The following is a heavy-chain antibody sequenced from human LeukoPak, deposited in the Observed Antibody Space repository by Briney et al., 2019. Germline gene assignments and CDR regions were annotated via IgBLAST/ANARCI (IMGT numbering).Heavy chain of an antibody. D-gene: IGHD1-26*01. CDR2: ITPIFGTA. Sequence: SVTVSCKASGYTFTSYGISWVRQAPGQGGEGMGEITPIFGTANYAHKFQGRVTITAHESTSTAYMELSSLRYEDTAVYYCTRSEWELTLDYWGQGTLLTVSS. J-gene: IGHJ4*02. CDR3: TRSEWELTLDY. CDR1: GYTFTSYG. V-gene: IGHV1-69*13.